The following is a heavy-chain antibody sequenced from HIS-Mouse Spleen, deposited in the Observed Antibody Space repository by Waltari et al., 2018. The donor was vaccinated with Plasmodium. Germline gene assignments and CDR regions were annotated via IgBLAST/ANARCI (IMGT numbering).Heavy chain of an antibody. CDR3: AKDRSGARDY. J-gene: IGHJ4*02. D-gene: IGHD1-26*01. V-gene: IGHV3-30*18. Sequence: QVQLVESGGGVVQPGRSLRLSCAASGFTFSSFCMPWVRQAPGKGLEWVAVISYDGSNKYYADSVKGRFTISRDNSKNTLYLQMNSLRAEDTAVYYCAKDRSGARDYWGQGTLVTVSS. CDR2: ISYDGSNK. CDR1: GFTFSSFC.